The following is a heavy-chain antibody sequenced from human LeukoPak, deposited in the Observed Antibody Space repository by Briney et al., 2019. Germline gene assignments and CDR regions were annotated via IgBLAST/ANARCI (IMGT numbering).Heavy chain of an antibody. CDR1: GCTFSSYA. Sequence: ASVKLSCKASGCTFSSYAISWVRQAPGQGLEWMGGIIPILGIANYAQKFQGRVTITADKSTSTAYMELSSLRSEDTAVYYCARVLDGMQLVNVVYYYYGMDVWGQGTTVTVSS. J-gene: IGHJ6*02. D-gene: IGHD6-13*01. CDR2: IIPILGIA. V-gene: IGHV1-69*04. CDR3: ARVLDGMQLVNVVYYYYGMDV.